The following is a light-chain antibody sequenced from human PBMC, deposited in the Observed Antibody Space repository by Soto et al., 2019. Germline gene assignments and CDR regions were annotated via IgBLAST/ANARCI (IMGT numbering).Light chain of an antibody. J-gene: IGLJ2*01. CDR2: RAD. V-gene: IGLV1-47*01. CDR1: STNIGSNY. Sequence: QAVVTQPPSASGAPGQTVTISCSGRSTNIGSNYVYWYQQLPETAPRLLLYRADQRPSAIPDRFSGSKSGTSASLAISGLRSEDEAAYYCAAWDDTLSGLVFGGGTKLTVL. CDR3: AAWDDTLSGLV.